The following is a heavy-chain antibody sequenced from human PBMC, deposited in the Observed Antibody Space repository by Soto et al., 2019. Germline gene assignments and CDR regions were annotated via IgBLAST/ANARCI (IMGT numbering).Heavy chain of an antibody. CDR1: GYTFTSYG. CDR3: ARDTYGDPRDVSYYYYYMDV. Sequence: GASVKVSCKASGYTFTSYGISWVRQAPGQGLEWMGWISAYNGNTNYAQKLQGRVTMTTDTSTSTAYMELRSLRSDDTAVYYCARDTYGDPRDVSYYYYYMDVWGKGTTVTVSS. D-gene: IGHD4-17*01. V-gene: IGHV1-18*01. J-gene: IGHJ6*03. CDR2: ISAYNGNT.